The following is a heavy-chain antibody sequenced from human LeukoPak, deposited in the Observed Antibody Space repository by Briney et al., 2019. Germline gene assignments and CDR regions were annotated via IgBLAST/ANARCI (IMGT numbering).Heavy chain of an antibody. Sequence: GGSLRLSCAASGFTFSSYGMHWVRQAPGEGPEWVAFISYDGSNKYYADSVKGRFTISRDNSKNTLYLQMNSLRAEDTAMYYCAKGVGATRIFDYWGQGTLVTVSS. CDR2: ISYDGSNK. CDR1: GFTFSSYG. CDR3: AKGVGATRIFDY. V-gene: IGHV3-30*18. D-gene: IGHD1-26*01. J-gene: IGHJ4*02.